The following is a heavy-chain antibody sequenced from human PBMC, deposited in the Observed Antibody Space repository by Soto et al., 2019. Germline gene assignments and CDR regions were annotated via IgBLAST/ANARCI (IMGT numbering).Heavy chain of an antibody. CDR3: ARGRFSGYYYYYYMDV. V-gene: IGHV4-59*01. CDR2: IYYSGST. Sequence: QVQLQESGPGLVKPSETLSLTCTVSGGSISSYYWSWIRQPPGKGLEWIGYIYYSGSTNYNPSLKSRVTLSVDTSKNQFSLKLSSVTAADTAVYYCARGRFSGYYYYYYMDVWGKGTTVTVSS. CDR1: GGSISSYY. D-gene: IGHD3-3*01. J-gene: IGHJ6*03.